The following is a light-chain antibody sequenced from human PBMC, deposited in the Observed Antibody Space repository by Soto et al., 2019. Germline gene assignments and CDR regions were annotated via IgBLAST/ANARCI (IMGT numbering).Light chain of an antibody. CDR1: QTISSW. V-gene: IGKV1-5*03. CDR2: KAS. CDR3: QHYYSYPYT. Sequence: DIQMTQSPSTLSGSVGDRVTITCRASQTISSWLAWYQQKPGKAPKLLIYKASTLKSGVPSRFSGSGSGTDFSLTISFLQSEDFATYYCQHYYSYPYTFGQGTTLE. J-gene: IGKJ2*01.